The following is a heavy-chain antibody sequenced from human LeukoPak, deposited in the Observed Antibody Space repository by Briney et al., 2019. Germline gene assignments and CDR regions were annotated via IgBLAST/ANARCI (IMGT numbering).Heavy chain of an antibody. CDR3: ARGVGYNRFDY. V-gene: IGHV4-34*01. CDR1: GGSFSSYY. CDR2: INHSGST. D-gene: IGHD5-24*01. Sequence: SETLSLTCAVYGGSFSSYYWSWLRQPPGKGLEWIGEINHSGSTNYNPSLKSRVTISVDTSKNQFSLKLSSVTAADTAVYYCARGVGYNRFDYWGQGTLVTVSS. J-gene: IGHJ4*02.